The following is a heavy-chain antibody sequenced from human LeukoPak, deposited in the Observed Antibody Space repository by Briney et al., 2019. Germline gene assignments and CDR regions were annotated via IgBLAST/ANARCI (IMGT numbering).Heavy chain of an antibody. Sequence: GESLKISCKGSGYTFTSYWIGWVRQMPGKGLEWMGIIYPGDSDTRYSPSFQGQVTISADKSISTAYLQWSSLKASDTAMYYCARPALYSSSWWGALGAFDIWGQGTMVTVSS. J-gene: IGHJ3*02. CDR1: GYTFTSYW. CDR2: IYPGDSDT. D-gene: IGHD6-13*01. CDR3: ARPALYSSSWWGALGAFDI. V-gene: IGHV5-51*01.